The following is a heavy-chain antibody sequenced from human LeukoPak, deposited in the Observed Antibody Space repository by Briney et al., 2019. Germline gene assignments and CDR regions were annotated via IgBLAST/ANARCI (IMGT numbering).Heavy chain of an antibody. V-gene: IGHV3-48*03. CDR3: AREGYSDAFDI. D-gene: IGHD5-18*01. Sequence: GGSLRLSCAASGFTFSSYEMNWVRQAPGKGLEWVSYISSSGSTIYYADSVKGRFTISRDNAKNSLYLQMNSLGAEDTAVYYCAREGYSDAFDIWGQGTMVTVSS. CDR1: GFTFSSYE. J-gene: IGHJ3*02. CDR2: ISSSGSTI.